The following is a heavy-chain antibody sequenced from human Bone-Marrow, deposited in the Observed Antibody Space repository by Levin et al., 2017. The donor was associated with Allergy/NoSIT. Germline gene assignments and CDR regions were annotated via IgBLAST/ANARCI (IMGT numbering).Heavy chain of an antibody. J-gene: IGHJ4*02. V-gene: IGHV4-59*01. CDR2: IYNSGSP. Sequence: PSETLSLTYTVSGGSIDRYYWSWIRQPPGRGLEWIGSIYNSGSPNYNPSLKSRVTLSVDTAKNQFSLKLSSVTATDTAVYYCARSPYSNTWYGYFDYWAQGILVTVSS. CDR1: GGSIDRYY. CDR3: ARSPYSNTWYGYFDY. D-gene: IGHD6-13*01.